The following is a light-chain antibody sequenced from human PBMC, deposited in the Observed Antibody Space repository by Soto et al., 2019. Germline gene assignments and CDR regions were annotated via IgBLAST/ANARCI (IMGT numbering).Light chain of an antibody. Sequence: QSALTQPASVSGSPGQSITISCTGTSSDVGGYKYVSWYQQHPDKAPKLMIYEVTKRPSGVPDRFSGSKSGNTASLTVSGLQAEDAADYYCNSYAGSNNVVFGGGTKLTVL. CDR3: NSYAGSNNVV. V-gene: IGLV2-8*01. CDR2: EVT. CDR1: SSDVGGYKY. J-gene: IGLJ2*01.